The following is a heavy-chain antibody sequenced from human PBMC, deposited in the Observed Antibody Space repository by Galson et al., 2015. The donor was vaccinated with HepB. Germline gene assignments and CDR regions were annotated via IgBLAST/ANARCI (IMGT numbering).Heavy chain of an antibody. J-gene: IGHJ6*02. V-gene: IGHV4-34*01. CDR3: ARGPYYDFWSGYYIPDSSYYYGMDV. Sequence: SETLSLTCAVYGGSFSGYYWSWIRQPPGKGLEWIGEINHSGSTNYNPSLKSRVTISVDTSKNQFSLKLSSVTAADTAVYYCARGPYYDFWSGYYIPDSSYYYGMDVWGQGTTVTVSS. CDR1: GGSFSGYY. CDR2: INHSGST. D-gene: IGHD3-3*01.